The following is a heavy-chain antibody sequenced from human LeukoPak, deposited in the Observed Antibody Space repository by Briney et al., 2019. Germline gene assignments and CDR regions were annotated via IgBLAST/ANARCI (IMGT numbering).Heavy chain of an antibody. V-gene: IGHV1-8*01. D-gene: IGHD2-2*01. Sequence: ASVKVPCKASGYTFTSYDINWVRQATGQGLEWMGWMNPNSGNTGYAQKFQGRVTMTRNTSISTAYMELSSLRSEDTAVYYCARGRYCSSTSCLYFDYWGQGTLVTVSS. CDR2: MNPNSGNT. J-gene: IGHJ4*02. CDR3: ARGRYCSSTSCLYFDY. CDR1: GYTFTSYD.